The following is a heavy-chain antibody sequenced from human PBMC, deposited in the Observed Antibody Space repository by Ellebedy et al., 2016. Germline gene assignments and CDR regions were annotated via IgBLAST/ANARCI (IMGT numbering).Heavy chain of an antibody. CDR2: IIPILGIA. Sequence: ASVKVSCKASGGTFSSYAISWVRQAPGQGLEWMGGIIPILGIANYAQKFQGRVTITADKSTSTAYMELSSLRAEDTAVYFCAKDLPNDYELSFAYSWGQGTLVTVSS. V-gene: IGHV1-69*10. CDR3: AKDLPNDYELSFAYS. J-gene: IGHJ4*02. D-gene: IGHD4-17*01. CDR1: GGTFSSYA.